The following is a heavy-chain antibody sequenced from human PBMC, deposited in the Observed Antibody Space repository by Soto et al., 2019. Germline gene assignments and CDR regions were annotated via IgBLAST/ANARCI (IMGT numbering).Heavy chain of an antibody. CDR1: GFTFTSSA. CDR3: AAPGWIQLWFEYAFDI. Sequence: VASVKVSCKASGFTFTSSAMQWVRQARGQRLERIGWIVVGSGNTNYAQKFQERVTITRDLSTSTAYMELSSLRSEDTVVYYFAAPGWIQLWFEYAFDIRGQGTMVTVSS. V-gene: IGHV1-58*02. CDR2: IVVGSGNT. J-gene: IGHJ3*02. D-gene: IGHD5-18*01.